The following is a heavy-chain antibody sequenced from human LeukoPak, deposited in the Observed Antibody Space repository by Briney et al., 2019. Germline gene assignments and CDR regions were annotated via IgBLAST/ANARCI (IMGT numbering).Heavy chain of an antibody. J-gene: IGHJ5*02. D-gene: IGHD3-16*01. CDR1: GIIITSYW. Sequence: PGGSLRLSCAASGIIITSYWMSWVRQTPGKGLEWVANIKQDGSEKNYVDSVKGRFTIFRDNARNSLYLQMNSLRAEDTAVHYCASHSYGYNHWGQGTLVIVSS. V-gene: IGHV3-7*01. CDR2: IKQDGSEK. CDR3: ASHSYGYNH.